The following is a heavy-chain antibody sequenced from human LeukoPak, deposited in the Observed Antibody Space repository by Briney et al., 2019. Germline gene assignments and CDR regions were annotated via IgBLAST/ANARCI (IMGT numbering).Heavy chain of an antibody. Sequence: GASVKVSCKASGYTFTRYYMHWVRQAPGQGLEWMGWINPNSGGTNYAQKFQGWVTMTGDTSISTAYMELSRLRSDDTAVYYCAREYSSSSPSFDPWGQGTLVTVSS. D-gene: IGHD6-13*01. CDR2: INPNSGGT. CDR1: GYTFTRYY. V-gene: IGHV1-2*04. J-gene: IGHJ5*02. CDR3: AREYSSSSPSFDP.